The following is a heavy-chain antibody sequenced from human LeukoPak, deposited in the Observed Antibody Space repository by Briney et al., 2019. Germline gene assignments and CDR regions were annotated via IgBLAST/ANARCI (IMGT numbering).Heavy chain of an antibody. CDR2: IYYSGST. Sequence: SETLSLTXTXSGGSISSHYWSWIRQPPGKGLEWIGYIYYSGSTNYNPSLKSRVTISVDTSKKQFSLKLSSVTAADTAVYYCARRSGYDFWSGYYTGPQDYYYYMDVWGKXTT. CDR3: ARRSGYDFWSGYYTGPQDYYYYMDV. V-gene: IGHV4-59*11. CDR1: GGSISSHY. D-gene: IGHD3-3*01. J-gene: IGHJ6*03.